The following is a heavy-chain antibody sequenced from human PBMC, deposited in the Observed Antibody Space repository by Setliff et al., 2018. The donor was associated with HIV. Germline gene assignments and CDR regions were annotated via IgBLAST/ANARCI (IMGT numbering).Heavy chain of an antibody. V-gene: IGHV4-39*01. CDR2: IYYTGSA. D-gene: IGHD3-22*01. CDR1: GGSISSSSYY. CDR3: ASGYQYDSSGYYYVTPIDY. J-gene: IGHJ4*02. Sequence: PSETLSLTCTVSGGSISSSSYYWGCIRQPPGKGLEWIGSIYYTGSANYNPSLKRRVTMSVDTSKNPFSLKLSSVTAADTAVYYCASGYQYDSSGYYYVTPIDYWGQGTLVTVSS.